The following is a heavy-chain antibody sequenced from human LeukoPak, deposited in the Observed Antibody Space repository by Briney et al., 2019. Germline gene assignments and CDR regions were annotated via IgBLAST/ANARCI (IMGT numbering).Heavy chain of an antibody. J-gene: IGHJ4*02. V-gene: IGHV4-4*07. Sequence: SETRSLTCTVSGGSISNYWSWIRRPAGKGLEWIGRIYTSGSTNYNPSLKSRVTMSVDTSKNQFSLKLSSVTAADTAVYYCARGRAVTKTNIGSGWYRVFDYWGQGTLVTVSS. CDR1: GGSISNY. D-gene: IGHD6-19*01. CDR3: ARGRAVTKTNIGSGWYRVFDY. CDR2: IYTSGST.